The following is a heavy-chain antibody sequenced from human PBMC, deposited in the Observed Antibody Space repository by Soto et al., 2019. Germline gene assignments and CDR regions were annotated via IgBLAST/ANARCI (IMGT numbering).Heavy chain of an antibody. J-gene: IGHJ4*02. CDR3: ARVAVSGGLDYFDF. CDR2: IYYSGST. V-gene: IGHV4-39*01. Sequence: QLQLQESGPRLVKPSETLSLTCTVSGGSISSTLYSRGWIRQPPGKGLEFIGSIYYSGSTYYNPSLRSRGTISADTSKNQFFLKLNSVTAADTAVYYCARVAVSGGLDYFDFWGQGTLVTVSS. CDR1: GGSISSTLYS. D-gene: IGHD6-19*01.